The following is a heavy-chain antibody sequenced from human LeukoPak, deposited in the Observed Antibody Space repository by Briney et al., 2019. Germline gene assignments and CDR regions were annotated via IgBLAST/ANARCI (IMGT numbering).Heavy chain of an antibody. CDR3: AKDRSSSARED. CDR2: ISGYNGNT. CDR1: GFTFTSCG. V-gene: IGHV1-18*01. Sequence: GASVTVSCKPSGFTFTSCGISWVRQAAGQGLEGVGWISGYNGNTNYAQKFRDRLTMTTDTSTTTAYMELRSLRSDDTAVYYCAKDRSSSAREDWGQGTLVTVSS. J-gene: IGHJ4*02. D-gene: IGHD6-13*01.